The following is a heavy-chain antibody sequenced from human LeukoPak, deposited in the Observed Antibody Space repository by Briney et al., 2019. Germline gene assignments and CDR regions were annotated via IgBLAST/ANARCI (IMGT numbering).Heavy chain of an antibody. CDR3: ARDSGTTGEVKFDP. CDR1: GGSISGYY. D-gene: IGHD3-10*01. Sequence: PSETLSLTCTVSGGSISGYYWSWVRQSPEKGLESIGFIYSTGSTSYNPALQSRLSISIDTSKNQFSLKLMSVTAADTAVYYCARDSGTTGEVKFDPWGQGTLVTVSS. CDR2: IYSTGST. J-gene: IGHJ5*02. V-gene: IGHV4-59*12.